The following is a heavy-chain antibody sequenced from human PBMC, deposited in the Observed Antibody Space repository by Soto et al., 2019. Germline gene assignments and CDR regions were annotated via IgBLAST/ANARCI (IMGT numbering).Heavy chain of an antibody. CDR2: IYYSGST. Sequence: SETLSLTCTVSGGSISIYYWSWIRQRPGKGLEWIGYIYYSGSTNYNPSLKSRVTISVDTSKNQFSLKLSSVTAADTAVYYCARVPDSPAGAAGTAFDYWGQGTLVTVSS. D-gene: IGHD6-13*01. CDR1: GGSISIYY. V-gene: IGHV4-59*01. J-gene: IGHJ4*02. CDR3: ARVPDSPAGAAGTAFDY.